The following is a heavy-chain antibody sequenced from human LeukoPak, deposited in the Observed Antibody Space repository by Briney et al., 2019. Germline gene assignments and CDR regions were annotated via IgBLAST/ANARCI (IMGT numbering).Heavy chain of an antibody. CDR1: GGSISSGDYY. CDR3: ARVMGATDIDY. CDR2: IYYSGST. Sequence: SETLSLTCTVSGGSISSGDYYWSWIRQPPGKGLEWIGYIYYSGSTYYNPSLKSRVTISVDTSKNQFSLKLSSVTAADTAVYYCARVMGATDIDYWGQGTLVTVSS. D-gene: IGHD1-26*01. V-gene: IGHV4-30-4*01. J-gene: IGHJ4*02.